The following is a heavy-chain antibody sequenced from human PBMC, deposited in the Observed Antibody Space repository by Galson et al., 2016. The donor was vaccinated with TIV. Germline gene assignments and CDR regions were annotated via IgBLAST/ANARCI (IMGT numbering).Heavy chain of an antibody. Sequence: SLRLSCAASGFTFSSYAMHWVRQAPGKGLEWVAIVSYDGRTKDDSDSVRGRFTISRDKSKNTLYLQMNGLRREDTGIYYCARERTSVVGRSLDFWGQGTVVTVSS. CDR2: VSYDGRTK. CDR3: ARERTSVVGRSLDF. J-gene: IGHJ4*02. V-gene: IGHV3-30-3*01. D-gene: IGHD2-15*01. CDR1: GFTFSSYA.